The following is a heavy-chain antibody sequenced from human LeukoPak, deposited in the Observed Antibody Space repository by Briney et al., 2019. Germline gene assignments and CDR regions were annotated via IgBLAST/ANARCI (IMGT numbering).Heavy chain of an antibody. Sequence: SQTLSLTCTVSGGSISSGSYYWSWIRQPAGKGLEWIGRIYTSGSTNYNPSLKSRVTISVDTSKNQFSLKLSSVTAADTAVYYCARALKFGYDFWSGYYFDYWGQGTLVTVSS. V-gene: IGHV4-61*02. CDR1: GGSISSGSYY. CDR2: IYTSGST. CDR3: ARALKFGYDFWSGYYFDY. D-gene: IGHD3-3*01. J-gene: IGHJ4*02.